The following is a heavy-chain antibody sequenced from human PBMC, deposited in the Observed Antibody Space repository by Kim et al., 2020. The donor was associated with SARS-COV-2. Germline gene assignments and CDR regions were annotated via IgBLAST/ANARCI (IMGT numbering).Heavy chain of an antibody. CDR2: IDPSDSYT. CDR3: AGHYDSSGSIDY. J-gene: IGHJ4*02. D-gene: IGHD3-22*01. CDR1: GYSFTSYW. V-gene: IGHV5-10-1*01. Sequence: GESLKISCKGSGYSFTSYWISWVRQMPGKGLEWMGRIDPSDSYTNYSPSFQGNVTISADKSISTAYLQWSSLKASDTAMYYCAGHYDSSGSIDYWGQGTLVTVSS.